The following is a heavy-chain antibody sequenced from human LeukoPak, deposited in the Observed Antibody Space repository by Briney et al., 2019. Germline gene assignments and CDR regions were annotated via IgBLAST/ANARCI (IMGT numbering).Heavy chain of an antibody. CDR3: ARGTWSSSIDY. Sequence: PSQTLSLTCTVSGGSISSGYYYWSWIRQPPGKGLEYIGYIYYGGTYYNPSLKSRVTISVDTSKNQFSLKLSSVTAADTAVYYCARGTWSSSIDYWGQGTLVTVSS. J-gene: IGHJ4*02. V-gene: IGHV4-30-4*01. CDR2: IYYGGT. CDR1: GGSISSGYYY. D-gene: IGHD6-6*01.